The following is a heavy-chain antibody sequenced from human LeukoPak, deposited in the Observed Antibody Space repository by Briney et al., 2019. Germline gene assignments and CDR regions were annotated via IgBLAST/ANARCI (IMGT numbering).Heavy chain of an antibody. Sequence: ASVQVSCKASGYTFTSYDISWVRQAPGQGLEWMGWISAYNGNTNYAQQLQGRVTMTTDTSTSTAYMELRSLRSDDTAVYYCARVLGVRGVISWFDPWGQGTLVTVSS. J-gene: IGHJ5*02. D-gene: IGHD3-10*01. CDR3: ARVLGVRGVISWFDP. V-gene: IGHV1-18*04. CDR2: ISAYNGNT. CDR1: GYTFTSYD.